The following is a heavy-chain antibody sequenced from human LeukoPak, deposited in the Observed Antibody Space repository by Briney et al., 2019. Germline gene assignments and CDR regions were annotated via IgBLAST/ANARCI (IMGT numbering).Heavy chain of an antibody. V-gene: IGHV3-23*01. CDR3: AKTVVSTGWNYFDY. CDR1: GFTFRSYT. Sequence: GGSLRLSCVSSGFTFRSYTMSWVRQAPGKGLEWVSSASGSESRTYYADSVKGRFTISRDNSKNTMYLQMNSLRAKDTALYYCAKTVVSTGWNYFDYWGQGTLVTVSS. D-gene: IGHD2-8*02. CDR2: ASGSESRT. J-gene: IGHJ4*02.